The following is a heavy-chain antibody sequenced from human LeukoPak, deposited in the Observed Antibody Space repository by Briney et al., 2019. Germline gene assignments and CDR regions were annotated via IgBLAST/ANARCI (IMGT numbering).Heavy chain of an antibody. J-gene: IGHJ4*02. D-gene: IGHD1-14*01. Sequence: GGSLRLSCAASGFTFSNAWMSWVRQAPQKGLEWVGRIKSKPDGGTTDFAAPVKGRFSTSRDDSMNMLYLEMHSLTTGDTAVYYCAADVPSPLAQIDHWGQGTPVTVSS. CDR3: AADVPSPLAQIDH. CDR1: GFTFSNAW. V-gene: IGHV3-15*01. CDR2: IKSKPDGGTT.